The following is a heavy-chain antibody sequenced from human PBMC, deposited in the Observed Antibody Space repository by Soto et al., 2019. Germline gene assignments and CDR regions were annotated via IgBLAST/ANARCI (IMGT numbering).Heavy chain of an antibody. Sequence: GGSLRLSCAASGFTFSSYWMTWVRQAPGKGLEWVANIKQDGSEKYYVDSVKGRSTISRDNAKNSLYLQMNSLRAEDSAVYYCAREYAFLEWLLKENYYYYGMDVWGQGTTVTVSS. CDR1: GFTFSSYW. J-gene: IGHJ6*02. V-gene: IGHV3-7*01. CDR2: IKQDGSEK. CDR3: AREYAFLEWLLKENYYYYGMDV. D-gene: IGHD3-3*02.